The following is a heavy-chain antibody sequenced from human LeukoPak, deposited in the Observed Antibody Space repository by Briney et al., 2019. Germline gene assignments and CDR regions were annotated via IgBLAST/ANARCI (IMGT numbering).Heavy chain of an antibody. CDR3: ARERKQLWHNDAFDI. CDR2: IIPIFGTA. V-gene: IGHV1-69*13. J-gene: IGHJ3*02. CDR1: GGTFSSYA. D-gene: IGHD5-18*01. Sequence: ASVKVSCKASGGTFSSYAISWVRQAPGQGLEWMGGIIPIFGTANYAQKFQGRVTITADESTSTAYMELSSLRSEDTAVYYCARERKQLWHNDAFDIWGQGTMVTVSS.